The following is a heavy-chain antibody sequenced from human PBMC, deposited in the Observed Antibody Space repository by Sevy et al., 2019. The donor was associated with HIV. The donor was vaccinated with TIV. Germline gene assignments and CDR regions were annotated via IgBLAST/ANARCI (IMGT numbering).Heavy chain of an antibody. Sequence: GGSLRLSCAASGFSFSSYEMNWVRQAPGKGLEWVSYISSSGSSTYYADSVKGRFTISRDNAKHSLYLQMNSLRAEDTAVYYCVREGLGGFSYSLDCWGQGTLVTVSS. D-gene: IGHD5-18*01. J-gene: IGHJ4*02. CDR3: VREGLGGFSYSLDC. CDR2: ISSSGSST. V-gene: IGHV3-48*03. CDR1: GFSFSSYE.